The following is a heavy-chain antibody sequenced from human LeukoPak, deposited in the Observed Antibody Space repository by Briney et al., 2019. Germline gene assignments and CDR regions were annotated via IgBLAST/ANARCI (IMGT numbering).Heavy chain of an antibody. V-gene: IGHV4-59*01. J-gene: IGHJ4*02. CDR3: ARDSSAHFDY. CDR1: GGSISSYY. CDR2: FYYSGST. Sequence: SETLSLTCTVSGGSISSYYWSWVRQPPGKGLEWVGYFYYSGSTAYSPSLKSRVTISVDTSKNQFSLNLSSVTAAHTAVYYCARDSSAHFDYWGQGTLVTVSS.